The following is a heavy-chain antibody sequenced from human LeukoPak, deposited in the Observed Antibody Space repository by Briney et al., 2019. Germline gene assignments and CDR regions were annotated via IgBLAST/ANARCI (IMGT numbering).Heavy chain of an antibody. CDR2: LYPGDSDT. CDR3: ARTIGDYYYYMDV. CDR1: GYSFTSYW. D-gene: IGHD3-10*01. V-gene: IGHV5-51*01. Sequence: GESLKISCKGSGYSFTSYWIGWVRQMPGKGLEWMGILYPGDSDTRYSPSFQGQVTISADKSISTAYLQWSSLKASDTAMYYCARTIGDYYYYMDVWGKGTTVTVSS. J-gene: IGHJ6*03.